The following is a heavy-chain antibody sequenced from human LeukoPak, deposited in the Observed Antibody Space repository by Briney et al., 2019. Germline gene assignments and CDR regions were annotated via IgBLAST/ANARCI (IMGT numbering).Heavy chain of an antibody. CDR1: GVSISSGSYY. CDR3: ARGVEWELVYYFDY. D-gene: IGHD1-26*01. Sequence: SQTLSLTCTVSGVSISSGSYYWSWIRQPAGQGLEWIGRIYTSGRTNYNPSLKRRVTISVDTSKNQFTLKLSSVTAADTAVYYCARGVEWELVYYFDYWGQGTLVTVSS. V-gene: IGHV4-61*02. J-gene: IGHJ4*02. CDR2: IYTSGRT.